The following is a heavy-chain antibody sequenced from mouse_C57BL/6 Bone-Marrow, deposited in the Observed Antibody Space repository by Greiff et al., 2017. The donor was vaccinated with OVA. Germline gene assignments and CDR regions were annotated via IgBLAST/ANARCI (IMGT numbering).Heavy chain of an antibody. J-gene: IGHJ1*03. CDR2: IYPRSGNT. CDR1: GYTFTSYG. V-gene: IGHV1-81*01. CDR3: AREQEGYFDV. Sequence: VQLQQSGAELARPGASVKLSCKASGYTFTSYGISWVKQSTGQGLEWIGEIYPRSGNTYYNEKFKGKATLTADKSSSTAYMQFSSLTSEDSAIYYCAREQEGYFDVWGTGTTVTVSS.